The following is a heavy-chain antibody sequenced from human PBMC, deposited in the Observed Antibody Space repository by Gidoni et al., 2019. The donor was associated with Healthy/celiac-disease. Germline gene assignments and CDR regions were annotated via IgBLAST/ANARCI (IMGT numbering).Heavy chain of an antibody. Sequence: EVQLVQSGAEVKQPGESLRISCKGSGYSFTSYWISWVRQMPGKGLEWMGRIDPSDSYTNYSPSFQGHVTISADKSISTTYLQWSSLKASDTAMYYCARQTMEDTAMVIGYYYGMDVWGQGTTVTVSS. CDR1: GYSFTSYW. D-gene: IGHD5-18*01. CDR3: ARQTMEDTAMVIGYYYGMDV. J-gene: IGHJ6*02. CDR2: IDPSDSYT. V-gene: IGHV5-10-1*01.